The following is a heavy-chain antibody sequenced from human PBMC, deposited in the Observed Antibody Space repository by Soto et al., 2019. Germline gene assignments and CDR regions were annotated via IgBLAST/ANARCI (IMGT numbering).Heavy chain of an antibody. J-gene: IGHJ6*02. D-gene: IGHD5-12*01. CDR2: IIPIFGTA. CDR1: GGTFSSYA. V-gene: IGHV1-69*13. CDR3: ARVGGGYDYPYYYYYGMDV. Sequence: SVKVSCKASGGTFSSYAISWVRQAPGQGLEWMGGIIPIFGTANYAQKFQGRVTITADESTSTAYMELSSLRSEDTAVYYCARVGGGYDYPYYYYYGMDVWGQGTTVTVSS.